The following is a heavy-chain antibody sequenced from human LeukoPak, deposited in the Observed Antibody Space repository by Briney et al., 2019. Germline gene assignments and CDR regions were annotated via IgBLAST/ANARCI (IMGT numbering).Heavy chain of an antibody. CDR2: IYYSGST. V-gene: IGHV4-59*01. J-gene: IGHJ4*02. CDR3: ARATRIVVAIRVFDY. D-gene: IGHD3-22*01. Sequence: PSETLSLTCTVSGGSISSYYWSWIRQPPGKGLEWIGYIYYSGSTNYNPSLKSRVTISVDTSKNQFSLKLSSVTAADTAVYYCARATRIVVAIRVFDYWGQGTLVTVSS. CDR1: GGSISSYY.